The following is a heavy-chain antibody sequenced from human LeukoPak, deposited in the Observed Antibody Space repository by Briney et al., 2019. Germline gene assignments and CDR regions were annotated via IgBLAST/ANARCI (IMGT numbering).Heavy chain of an antibody. CDR3: AKGGPYDFWSGYGGRNVMDV. Sequence: PGGSLRLSCAASGFTFSSYGMHWVRQAPGKGLEWVAVIWYDGSNKYYADSVKGRFTISRDNSKNTLYLQMNSLRAEDTAVYYCAKGGPYDFWSGYGGRNVMDVWGQGTTVTVSS. J-gene: IGHJ6*01. CDR1: GFTFSSYG. V-gene: IGHV3-33*06. CDR2: IWYDGSNK. D-gene: IGHD3-3*01.